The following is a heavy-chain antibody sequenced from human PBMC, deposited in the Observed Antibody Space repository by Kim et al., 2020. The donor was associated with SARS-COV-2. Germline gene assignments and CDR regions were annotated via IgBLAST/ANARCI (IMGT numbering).Heavy chain of an antibody. V-gene: IGHV3-30*04. J-gene: IGHJ6*02. CDR1: GFTFSSYA. Sequence: GGSLRLSCAASGFTFSSYAMHWVRQAPGKGLEWVAVISYDGSNKYYVDSVKGRFTISRDNSKNTLYLQMNSLRAEDTAVYYCARDVYRLYSSSWVVGVYYYYGMDVWGQGTTVTVSS. CDR2: ISYDGSNK. CDR3: ARDVYRLYSSSWVVGVYYYYGMDV. D-gene: IGHD6-6*01.